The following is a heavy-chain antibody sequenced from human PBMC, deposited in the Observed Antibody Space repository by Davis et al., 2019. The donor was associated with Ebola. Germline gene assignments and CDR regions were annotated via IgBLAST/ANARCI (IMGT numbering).Heavy chain of an antibody. CDR3: ARVSPLYSSGWWGLDYYGMDV. V-gene: IGHV1-2*04. CDR2: INPNSGGT. Sequence: ASVKVSCKASGYTFTGYYMHWVRQAPGQGLEWMGWINPNSGGTNYAQKFQGWVTMTRDTSISTAYMELSRLRSDDTAVYYCARVSPLYSSGWWGLDYYGMDVWGQGTTITVSS. D-gene: IGHD6-19*01. J-gene: IGHJ6*02. CDR1: GYTFTGYY.